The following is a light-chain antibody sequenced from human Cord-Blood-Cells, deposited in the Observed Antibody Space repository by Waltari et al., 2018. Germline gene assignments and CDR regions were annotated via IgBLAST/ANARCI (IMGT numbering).Light chain of an antibody. CDR3: SSYTSSSTV. J-gene: IGLJ3*02. Sequence: QSALTQPASVSGSPGQSITISCTGTSSDVGGYNYVSWYQQHPGKAPKLMIYDVSKRPAGVSNRFCGYKSGNTASMTIAGLQAEDEADYYCSSYTSSSTVFGGGTKLTVL. V-gene: IGLV2-14*01. CDR2: DVS. CDR1: SSDVGGYNY.